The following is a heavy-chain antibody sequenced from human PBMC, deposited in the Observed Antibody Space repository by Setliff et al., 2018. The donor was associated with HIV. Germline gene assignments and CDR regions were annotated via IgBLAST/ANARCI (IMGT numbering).Heavy chain of an antibody. V-gene: IGHV1-69*05. CDR2: IIPIFGTS. CDR1: GGTFSSYS. CDR3: AITSRGYSLQRGGAFDI. D-gene: IGHD3-22*01. Sequence: SVKVSCKASGGTFSSYSISWVRQAPGQGLEWMGGIIPIFGTSKYAQKFQGRVTITTDESTSRAYMELSSLRSEDTAVYYCAITSRGYSLQRGGAFDIWGQGTLVTVSS. J-gene: IGHJ3*02.